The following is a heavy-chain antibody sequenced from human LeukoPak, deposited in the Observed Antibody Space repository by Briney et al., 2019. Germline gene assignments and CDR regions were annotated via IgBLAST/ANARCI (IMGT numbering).Heavy chain of an antibody. V-gene: IGHV3-23*01. CDR3: AKDSEEGAFDI. Sequence: GRSLRLSYAASGFTFLTYAMSWVRQAPGKGLEWVSSISGSAGSIYYADSVKGRFIISRDNSKNTLYLQMRSLRAEDTAVYYCAKDSEEGAFDIWGQGTMVTVSS. J-gene: IGHJ3*02. CDR2: ISGSAGSI. D-gene: IGHD1-26*01. CDR1: GFTFLTYA.